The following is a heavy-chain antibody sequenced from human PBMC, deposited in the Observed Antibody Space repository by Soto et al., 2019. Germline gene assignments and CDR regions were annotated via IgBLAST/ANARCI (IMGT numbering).Heavy chain of an antibody. V-gene: IGHV3-7*01. CDR3: ARDHPDYYYYGMDG. CDR1: GFTFSSYW. Sequence: GGSLRLSCAASGFTFSSYWMSWVRQAPGKGLEWVANIKQDGSEKYYVDSVKGRFTISRDNAKNSLYLQMNSLRAEDTAVYYCARDHPDYYYYGMDGWGQGTTVTVSS. CDR2: IKQDGSEK. J-gene: IGHJ6*02.